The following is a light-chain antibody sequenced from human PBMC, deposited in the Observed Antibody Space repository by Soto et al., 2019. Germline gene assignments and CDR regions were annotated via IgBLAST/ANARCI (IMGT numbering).Light chain of an antibody. CDR2: NNN. J-gene: IGLJ3*02. CDR1: SSNIGSNT. Sequence: QSVLSQPPSASGTPGQRVTISCSGSSSNIGSNTVNWYQQLPGTAPKLLIYNNNQRPSGVPDRFSGSNSGTSASLAISRLQSEDEADYYCAVWDDSLNGWVFGGGTKLTVL. V-gene: IGLV1-44*01. CDR3: AVWDDSLNGWV.